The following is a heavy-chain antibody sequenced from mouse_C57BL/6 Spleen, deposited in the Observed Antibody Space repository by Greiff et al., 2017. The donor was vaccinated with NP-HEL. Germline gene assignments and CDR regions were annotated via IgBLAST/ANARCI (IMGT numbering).Heavy chain of an antibody. J-gene: IGHJ1*03. CDR2: ISGGGGNT. CDR3: ARGYYDLWYFDV. V-gene: IGHV5-9*04. D-gene: IGHD2-4*01. CDR1: GFTFSSYT. Sequence: EVKVVESGGGLVKPGGSLKLSCAASGFTFSSYTMSWVRQTPEKGLEWVATISGGGGNTYYPDSVKGRFTISRDNAKNTLYLQMSSLKSEDTATYYCARGYYDLWYFDVWGTGTTVTVSS.